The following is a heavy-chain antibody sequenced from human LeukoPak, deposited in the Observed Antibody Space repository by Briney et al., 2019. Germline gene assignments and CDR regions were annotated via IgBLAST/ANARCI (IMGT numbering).Heavy chain of an antibody. J-gene: IGHJ4*02. Sequence: PGGSLRLSYAASGFTFDEYAMHCVRQAPGKGLEWVSGISWNSASIAYADSVKGRFTICRDNAKNSLYLQMNSLRAEDTALYYCARDRDYNLADSFDHWGQGTLVTVSS. CDR3: ARDRDYNLADSFDH. CDR2: ISWNSASI. CDR1: GFTFDEYA. D-gene: IGHD5-24*01. V-gene: IGHV3-9*01.